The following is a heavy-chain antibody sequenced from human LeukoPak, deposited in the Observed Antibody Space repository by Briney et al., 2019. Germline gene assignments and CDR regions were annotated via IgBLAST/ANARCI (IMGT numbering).Heavy chain of an antibody. CDR2: ISYDGSNK. CDR1: GFTFSSYG. CDR3: ARDPPYYYDSSGYFGAFDI. D-gene: IGHD3-22*01. J-gene: IGHJ3*02. V-gene: IGHV3-30*03. Sequence: GGSLRLSCAASGFTFSSYGMHWVRQAPGKGLEWVAVISYDGSNKYYADSVKGRFTISRDNSKNTLYLQMNSLRAEDTAVYYCARDPPYYYDSSGYFGAFDIWGQGTMATVSS.